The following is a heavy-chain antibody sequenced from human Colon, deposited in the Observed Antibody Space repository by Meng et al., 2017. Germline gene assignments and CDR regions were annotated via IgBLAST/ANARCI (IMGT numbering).Heavy chain of an antibody. Sequence: SVKVSCKASGGTFSSYAISWVRQAPGQGLEWMGGIIPIFGTANYAQKFQGRVTITTDKPTSTAYMELSSLRSEDTAVYYCAWGSGSYPPSYYYGMDVWGQGTTVTVSS. CDR2: IIPIFGTA. D-gene: IGHD3-10*01. CDR3: AWGSGSYPPSYYYGMDV. CDR1: GGTFSSYA. V-gene: IGHV1-69*05. J-gene: IGHJ6*02.